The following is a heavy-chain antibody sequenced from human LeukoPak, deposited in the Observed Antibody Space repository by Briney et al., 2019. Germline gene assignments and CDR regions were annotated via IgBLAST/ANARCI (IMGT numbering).Heavy chain of an antibody. CDR3: ARDYDFWSGVPHFDY. CDR2: IYYSGST. Sequence: SETLSLTCTVSGGSISSYYRSWIRQPPGKGLEWIGYIYYSGSTNYNPSLKSRVTISVDTSKNQFSLKLSSVTAADTAVYYCARDYDFWSGVPHFDYWGQGTLVTVSS. CDR1: GGSISSYY. J-gene: IGHJ4*02. V-gene: IGHV4-59*12. D-gene: IGHD3-3*01.